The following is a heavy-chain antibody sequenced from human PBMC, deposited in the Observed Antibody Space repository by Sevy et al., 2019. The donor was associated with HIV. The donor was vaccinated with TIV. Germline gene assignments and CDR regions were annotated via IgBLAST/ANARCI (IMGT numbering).Heavy chain of an antibody. D-gene: IGHD3-3*02. CDR2: ISYDGSNK. J-gene: IGHJ6*02. V-gene: IGHV3-30-3*01. CDR3: ARGKPRTRLHFYYYGMDV. CDR1: GFTFSSYA. Sequence: GGSLRLSCAASGFTFSSYAMHWVRQAPGKGLEWVAVISYDGSNKYYADSVKGRFTISRDNSKNTLYLQMNSLTAEDTAVYYCARGKPRTRLHFYYYGMDVWGQGTTVTVSS.